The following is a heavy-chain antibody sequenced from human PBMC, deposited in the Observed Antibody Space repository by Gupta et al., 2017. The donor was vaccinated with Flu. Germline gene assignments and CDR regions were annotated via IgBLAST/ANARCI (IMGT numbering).Heavy chain of an antibody. CDR3: ARARGSLVSAALPRRWFDP. Sequence: QVQLQESGPGLVRPSQTLSLTCTVSGDSISSGNDYWNWIRQHPGKGLEWIGYINHSGFTYYNPSLKSRVSLSLDTSKNQFSMNVTSVTGADTAVYFCARARGSLVSAALPRRWFDPWGQGTLVTVSS. CDR1: GDSISSGNDY. CDR2: INHSGFT. J-gene: IGHJ5*02. V-gene: IGHV4-31*03. D-gene: IGHD2-15*01.